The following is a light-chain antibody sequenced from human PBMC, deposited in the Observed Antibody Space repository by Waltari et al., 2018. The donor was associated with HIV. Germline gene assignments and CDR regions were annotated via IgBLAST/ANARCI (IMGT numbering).Light chain of an antibody. V-gene: IGLV2-14*01. J-gene: IGLJ2*01. Sequence: SALTQSASVSGSPGHSITISCTGTSTDDSGYNYVSWYQQHPGKAPKLMFYEVSTLAPGLSNRFSGPKAGNTASLTIAGLQAEEDADYYCSSYTSSSTLVFCGGTKLTVL. CDR1: STDDSGYNY. CDR3: SSYTSSSTLV. CDR2: EVS.